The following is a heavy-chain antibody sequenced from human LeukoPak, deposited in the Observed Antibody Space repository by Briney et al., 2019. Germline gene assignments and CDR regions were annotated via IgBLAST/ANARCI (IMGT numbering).Heavy chain of an antibody. CDR1: GFTFSSYS. CDR3: ARVVVVVTATLGTIDY. V-gene: IGHV3-21*01. CDR2: ITSSSSYI. Sequence: KPGGSLRLSCAASGFTFSSYSMTWVRQAPGKGLEWVSSITSSSSYISYADSVKGRFTISRDNAKNSLYLQMNSLRAEDTAVYYCARVVVVVTATLGTIDYWGQGTLVTVSS. J-gene: IGHJ4*02. D-gene: IGHD2-21*02.